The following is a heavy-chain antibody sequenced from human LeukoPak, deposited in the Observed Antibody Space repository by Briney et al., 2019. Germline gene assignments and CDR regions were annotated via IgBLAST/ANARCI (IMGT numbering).Heavy chain of an antibody. D-gene: IGHD2-2*03. Sequence: GASVKVSCKASGYTFNRFGISWVRQAPGQGLEWMGWISAYNGNTNYAQKLQGRVTMTTDTSTSTAYVELRSLRSDDTAVYYCARDQAFALDIVVVPALDYWGQGTLVTVSS. CDR2: ISAYNGNT. V-gene: IGHV1-18*01. CDR3: ARDQAFALDIVVVPALDY. CDR1: GYTFNRFG. J-gene: IGHJ4*02.